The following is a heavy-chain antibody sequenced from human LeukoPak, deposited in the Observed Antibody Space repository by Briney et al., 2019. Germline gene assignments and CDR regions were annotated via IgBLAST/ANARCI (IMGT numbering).Heavy chain of an antibody. Sequence: GASVKVSCKASGYTFTGYYMHWVRQAPGQGLEWMGWINPNSGGTNYAQKFQGRVTMTRDTSISTAYMELSRLRSDDTAVYYCAKASDYYDSSGYYSIPFDYWGQGTLVTVSS. CDR2: INPNSGGT. D-gene: IGHD3-22*01. V-gene: IGHV1-2*02. J-gene: IGHJ4*02. CDR1: GYTFTGYY. CDR3: AKASDYYDSSGYYSIPFDY.